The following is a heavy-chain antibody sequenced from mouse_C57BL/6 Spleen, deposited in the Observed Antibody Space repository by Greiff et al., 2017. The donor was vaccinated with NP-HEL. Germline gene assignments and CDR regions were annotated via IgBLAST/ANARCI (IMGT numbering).Heavy chain of an antibody. Sequence: QVQLQQPGAELVKPGASVKLSCKASGYTFTSYWMQWVKQRPGQGLEWIGEIDPSDSYTNYNQKFKGKATLTVDTSSSTAYMQLSSLTSEDSAVYYCARSNYYGSRGDFDYWGQGTTLTVSS. CDR1: GYTFTSYW. V-gene: IGHV1-50*01. J-gene: IGHJ2*01. CDR3: ARSNYYGSRGDFDY. CDR2: IDPSDSYT. D-gene: IGHD1-1*01.